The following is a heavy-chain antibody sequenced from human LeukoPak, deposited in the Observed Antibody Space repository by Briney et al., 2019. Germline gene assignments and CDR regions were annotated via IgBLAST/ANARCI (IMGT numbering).Heavy chain of an antibody. V-gene: IGHV4-34*01. CDR1: GGSFSGYY. J-gene: IGHJ4*02. CDR2: INHSGST. Sequence: SSETLSLTRAVYGGSFSGYYWSWIRQPPGKGLEWIGEINHSGSTNYNPSLKSRVTISVDTSKNQFSLKLSSVTAADTVVYYCARLSSTSFPFDYWGQGNLVTVSS. CDR3: ARLSSTSFPFDY. D-gene: IGHD2-2*01.